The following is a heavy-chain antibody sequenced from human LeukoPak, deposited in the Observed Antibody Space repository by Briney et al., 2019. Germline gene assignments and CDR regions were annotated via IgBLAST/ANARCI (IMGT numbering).Heavy chain of an antibody. D-gene: IGHD1/OR15-1a*01. CDR2: INHSGST. CDR3: ARGSRGHPTIYYYYYYMDV. CDR1: GGSSSGYQ. Sequence: PSETLSLTCAVYGGSSSGYQWSWIRQPPGKGLEWIGEINHSGSTSYNPSLKSRVTISVDTSKNQFSLHLSSVTAADTAVYYCARGSRGHPTIYYYYYYMDVWDKGTTVTVSS. V-gene: IGHV4-34*01. J-gene: IGHJ6*03.